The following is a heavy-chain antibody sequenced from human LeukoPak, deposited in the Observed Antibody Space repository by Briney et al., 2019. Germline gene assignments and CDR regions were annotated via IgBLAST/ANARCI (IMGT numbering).Heavy chain of an antibody. CDR2: IYPGDSDA. CDR1: GHSFTSYW. J-gene: IGHJ4*02. V-gene: IGHV5-51*01. CDR3: ARHGTRGYSYGWVHY. Sequence: GESLKISCKGSGHSFTSYWIGWVRQMPGKGLEWMGIIYPGDSDARYSPSFQGQVTISADKSISTAYLQWSSLKASDTAMYYCARHGTRGYSYGWVHYWGQGTLVTVSS. D-gene: IGHD5-18*01.